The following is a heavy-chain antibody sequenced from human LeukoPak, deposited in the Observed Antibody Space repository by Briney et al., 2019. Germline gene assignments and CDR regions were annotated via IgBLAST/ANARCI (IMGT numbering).Heavy chain of an antibody. V-gene: IGHV3-20*04. Sequence: GGSLRLSCAASGFTFDDYGMSWVRQAPGKGLEWVSGINWNGGSTGYADSVKGRFTISRDNAKNSLYLQMYSLRAEDTALYYCARGDYDYVWGSYLIDYWGQGTLVTVSS. J-gene: IGHJ4*02. D-gene: IGHD3-16*01. CDR1: GFTFDDYG. CDR2: INWNGGST. CDR3: ARGDYDYVWGSYLIDY.